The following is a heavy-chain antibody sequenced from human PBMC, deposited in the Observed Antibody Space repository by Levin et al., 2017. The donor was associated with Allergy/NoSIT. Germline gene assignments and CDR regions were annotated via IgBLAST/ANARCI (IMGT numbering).Heavy chain of an antibody. CDR2: IIPIFGTA. V-gene: IGHV1-69*01. D-gene: IGHD6-13*01. J-gene: IGHJ3*02. Sequence: GGSLRLSCKASGGTFSSYAISWVRQAPGHGLEWMGGIIPIFGTANYAQKFQGRVTITADESTSTAYMELSSLRSEDTAVYYWAREALAAAGTRGAFDIWGQGTMVTVSS. CDR1: GGTFSSYA. CDR3: AREALAAAGTRGAFDI.